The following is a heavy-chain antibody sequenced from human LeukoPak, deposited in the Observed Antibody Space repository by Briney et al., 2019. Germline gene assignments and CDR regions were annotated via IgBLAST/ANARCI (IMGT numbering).Heavy chain of an antibody. J-gene: IGHJ4*02. Sequence: EASVKVSCKASGGTFSSYAISWVRQAPGQGLEWMGGIIPIFGTANYAQKFQGRVTITADESTSTAYMELSSLRSEDTAVYYCARDSLYCGGDCPFDYWGQGTLVTVSS. V-gene: IGHV1-69*13. CDR1: GGTFSSYA. CDR3: ARDSLYCGGDCPFDY. D-gene: IGHD2-21*02. CDR2: IIPIFGTA.